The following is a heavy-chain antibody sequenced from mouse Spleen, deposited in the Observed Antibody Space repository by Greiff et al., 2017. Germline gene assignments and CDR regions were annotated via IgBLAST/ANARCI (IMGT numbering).Heavy chain of an antibody. CDR2: IHPNSGST. Sequence: QVQLKQPGAELVKPGASVKLSCKASGYTFTSYWMHWVKQRPGQGLEWIGMIHPNSGSTNYNEKFKSKATLTVDKSSSTAYMQLSSLTSEDSAVYYCASIIYYGDYDYAMDYWGQGTSVTVSS. CDR1: GYTFTSYW. J-gene: IGHJ4*01. CDR3: ASIIYYGDYDYAMDY. D-gene: IGHD2-13*01. V-gene: IGHV1-64*01.